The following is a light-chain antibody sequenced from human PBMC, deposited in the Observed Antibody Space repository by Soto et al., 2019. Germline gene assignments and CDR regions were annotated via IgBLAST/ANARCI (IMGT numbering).Light chain of an antibody. CDR3: QQYGSSPRT. Sequence: EIVLTQSPGTLSLSPGEGATLSCRASQSVSSSYLAWYQQKPGQAPRLLIYGGSSRATGITDRFSGSGSGTDFTLTISRLEPEDFAVYYCQQYGSSPRTFGQGTKLEIK. CDR1: QSVSSSY. CDR2: GGS. J-gene: IGKJ2*01. V-gene: IGKV3-20*01.